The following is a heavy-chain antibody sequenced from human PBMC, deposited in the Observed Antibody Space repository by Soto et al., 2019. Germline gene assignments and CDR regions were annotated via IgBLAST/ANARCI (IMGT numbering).Heavy chain of an antibody. D-gene: IGHD4-17*01. CDR2: IYWYDDR. V-gene: IGHV2-5*01. Sequence: QISLQESGPALVKPTQTLTLTCTLSGFSLSTSGVGVGWIRQPPGKALEWLALIYWYDDRRYSPSVRSMLTTTKDNSKNQVVLTMTNMDPVDTATYYCADTPGAPSFHHWGQGTLVTVSS. CDR3: ADTPGAPSFHH. J-gene: IGHJ1*01. CDR1: GFSLSTSGVG.